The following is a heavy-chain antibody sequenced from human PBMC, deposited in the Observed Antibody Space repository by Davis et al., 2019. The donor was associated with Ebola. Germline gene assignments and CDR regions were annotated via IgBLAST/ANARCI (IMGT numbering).Heavy chain of an antibody. D-gene: IGHD3-3*01. CDR3: ARARIFGVVNWFDP. J-gene: IGHJ5*02. CDR1: GGSISSGGYY. Sequence: MPSETLSLTCTVSGGSISSGGYYWSWIRQHPGKGLEWIRYIYYSGNTNYNPSLKSRVTISVDTSKNQFSLKLSSVTAADTAVYYCARARIFGVVNWFDPWGQGTLVTVSS. V-gene: IGHV4-61*08. CDR2: IYYSGNT.